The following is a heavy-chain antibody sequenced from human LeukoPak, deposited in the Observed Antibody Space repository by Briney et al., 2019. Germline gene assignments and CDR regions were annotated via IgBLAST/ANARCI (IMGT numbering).Heavy chain of an antibody. CDR3: ARDGVAPGLYFDS. J-gene: IGHJ4*02. D-gene: IGHD2-15*01. CDR2: INQDGSEK. CDR1: W. Sequence: WMEGLGRARVNEIKRVACINQDGSEKYSLDSVKGRFTISRDNAKNSLYLQMNSLRAEDTAVYYCARDGVAPGLYFDSWGQGTLATVSS. V-gene: IGHV3-7*01.